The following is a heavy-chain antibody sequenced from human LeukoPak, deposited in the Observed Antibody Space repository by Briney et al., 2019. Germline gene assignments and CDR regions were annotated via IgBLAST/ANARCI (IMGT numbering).Heavy chain of an antibody. CDR3: AKRGNPAVGHHYLDV. Sequence: GGPLRLSCAASGFTVSSNYMSWVRQAPGKGLEWVSVIYSGGSTYYADSVKGRFTISRDNSKNTLYLQMNSLSAEDTAVYYCAKRGNPAVGHHYLDVWGKGTTVSVSS. V-gene: IGHV3-53*01. D-gene: IGHD2-2*01. CDR1: GFTVSSNY. CDR2: IYSGGST. J-gene: IGHJ6*03.